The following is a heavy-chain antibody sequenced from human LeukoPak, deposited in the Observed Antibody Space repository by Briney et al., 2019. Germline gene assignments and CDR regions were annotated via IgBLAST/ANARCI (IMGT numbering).Heavy chain of an antibody. J-gene: IGHJ4*02. D-gene: IGHD4-17*01. V-gene: IGHV4-38-2*01. Sequence: SETLSLTCSVSGYSISSGYYWGWIRQPPGKGLEWIANTYHRGTTYYNSSLKSRVTISLGTSKNQFSLRLTSVTAADTAVYYCARRDPYGDLDYWGRGTLVTVSS. CDR2: TYHRGTT. CDR1: GYSISSGYY. CDR3: ARRDPYGDLDY.